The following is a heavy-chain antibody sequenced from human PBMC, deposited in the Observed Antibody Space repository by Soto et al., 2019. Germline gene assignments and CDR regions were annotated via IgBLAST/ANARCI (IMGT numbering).Heavy chain of an antibody. V-gene: IGHV4-31*03. J-gene: IGHJ1*01. CDR1: GGSISSGGYY. D-gene: IGHD3-22*01. CDR3: ARDPDPAWSYYYDSRGYV. Sequence: PSETLSLTCTVSGGSISSGGYYWSWIRQHPGKGLEWIGYIYYSGSTYYNPSLKSRVTISVDTSKNQFSLKLSSVTAADTAVYYCARDPDPAWSYYYDSRGYVWAQGTLVTVSS. CDR2: IYYSGST.